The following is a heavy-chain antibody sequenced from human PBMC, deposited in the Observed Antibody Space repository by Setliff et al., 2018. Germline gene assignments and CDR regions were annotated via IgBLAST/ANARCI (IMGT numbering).Heavy chain of an antibody. D-gene: IGHD3-16*02. CDR3: ARAGQHDHVWGSYRLQYNWFDP. Sequence: GASVKVSCKASGYTFTRYAMNWVRQAPGQGFEWMGWINTNTGSPTYAQGFTGRFVFSLDTSVSTAYLQISSLKAEDAAMYYCARAGQHDHVWGSYRLQYNWFDPWGQGTLVTVSS. CDR2: INTNTGSP. CDR1: GYTFTRYA. J-gene: IGHJ5*02. V-gene: IGHV7-4-1*02.